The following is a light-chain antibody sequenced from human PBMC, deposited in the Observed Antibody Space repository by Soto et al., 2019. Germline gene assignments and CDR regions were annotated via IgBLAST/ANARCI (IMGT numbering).Light chain of an antibody. CDR2: GAS. J-gene: IGKJ5*01. V-gene: IGKV3D-15*01. CDR1: QSVRSN. Sequence: EIVMTQSPATLSVSPVERATLSFRASQSVRSNLAWYQQKPGQAPRLLIYGASTRATGIPATFSGSGSGTQFTLTISSLQSEDFAVYYCQQYNNWPAITFGQGTRLEIK. CDR3: QQYNNWPAIT.